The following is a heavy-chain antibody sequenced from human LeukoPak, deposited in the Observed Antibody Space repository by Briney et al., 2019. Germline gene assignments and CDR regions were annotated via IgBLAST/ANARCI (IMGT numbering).Heavy chain of an antibody. D-gene: IGHD2-15*01. V-gene: IGHV4-39*07. CDR2: INHSGST. Sequence: SQTLSLTCTVSGGSISSGSYYWSWIRQPPGKGLEWIGEINHSGSTNYNPSLKSRVTISVDTSKSQFSLKLSSVTAADTAVYYCARLTLWVRYCSGGSCYNPYYFDYWGQGTLVTVSS. J-gene: IGHJ4*02. CDR3: ARLTLWVRYCSGGSCYNPYYFDY. CDR1: GGSISSGSYY.